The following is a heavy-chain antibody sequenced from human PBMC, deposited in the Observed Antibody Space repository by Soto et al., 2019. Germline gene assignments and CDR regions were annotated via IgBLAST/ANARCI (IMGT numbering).Heavy chain of an antibody. D-gene: IGHD2-2*01. V-gene: IGHV3-7*01. CDR1: GFTFSSYW. CDR3: AGDRGLSCSSASCYPWGVYYYYGMDV. J-gene: IGHJ6*02. CDR2: IKQDGSEK. Sequence: GGSLRLSCAASGFTFSSYWMSWVRQAPGKGLEWVANIKQDGSEKYYVDSVKGRFTISRDNAKNSLYLQMNSLRAEDTAVYCCAGDRGLSCSSASCYPWGVYYYYGMDVWGQGTTVTVSS.